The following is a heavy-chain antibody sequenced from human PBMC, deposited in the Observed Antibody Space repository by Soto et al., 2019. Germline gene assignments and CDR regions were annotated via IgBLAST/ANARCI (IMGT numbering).Heavy chain of an antibody. CDR2: ISYDGSNK. D-gene: IGHD6-19*01. V-gene: IGHV3-30*18. Sequence: GGSLRLSCAASGFTFSSYGMHWVRQAPGKGLEWVAVISYDGSNKYYADSVKGRFTISRDNSKNTLYLQMNSLRAEDTAVYYCAKEIAVAGLYYYYYGMDVWGQGTTVTVSS. CDR1: GFTFSSYG. CDR3: AKEIAVAGLYYYYYGMDV. J-gene: IGHJ6*02.